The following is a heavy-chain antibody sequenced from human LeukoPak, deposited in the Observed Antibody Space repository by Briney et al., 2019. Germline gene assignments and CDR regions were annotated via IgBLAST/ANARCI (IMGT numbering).Heavy chain of an antibody. CDR1: GFTFCRYC. CDR2: IKQDGSEK. V-gene: IGHV3-7*01. D-gene: IGHD5-12*01. Sequence: GGSLRLSCTDSGFTFCRYCLSWVRQAPGKGLEWVANIKQDGSEKYYVDSVKGRFTISRDNAKNSLYLQMNSLRAEDTAVYYCARDRSRVATRPPYYYYYMDVWGKGTTVTVSS. J-gene: IGHJ6*03. CDR3: ARDRSRVATRPPYYYYYMDV.